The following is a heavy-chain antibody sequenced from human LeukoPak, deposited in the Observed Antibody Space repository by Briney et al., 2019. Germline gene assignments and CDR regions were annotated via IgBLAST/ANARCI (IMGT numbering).Heavy chain of an antibody. V-gene: IGHV1-24*01. D-gene: IGHD3-3*01. CDR2: FDPEDGET. CDR3: ATIPLNFLEPNNWFDP. Sequence: ASVKVSCKVSGYTLTELSMHWVRQAPGKGLEWMGGFDPEDGETIYAQKFQGRVTMTEDTSTDTAYMELSSLRSEDTAVYYCATIPLNFLEPNNWFDPWGQGTLVTVSS. CDR1: GYTLTELS. J-gene: IGHJ5*02.